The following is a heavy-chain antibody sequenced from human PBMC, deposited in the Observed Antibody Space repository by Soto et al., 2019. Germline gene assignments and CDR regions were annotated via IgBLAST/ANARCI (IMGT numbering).Heavy chain of an antibody. V-gene: IGHV1-2*04. CDR1: GYTFTGYY. Sequence: ASVKVSCKASGYTFTGYYMHWVRQAPGQGLEWMGWINPNSGGTNYAQKFQGWVTMTRDTSISTAYMELSRLSSDDTAVYYCARGDCSGGSCYRGNGMDVWGQGTTVTVSS. CDR3: ARGDCSGGSCYRGNGMDV. CDR2: INPNSGGT. J-gene: IGHJ6*02. D-gene: IGHD2-15*01.